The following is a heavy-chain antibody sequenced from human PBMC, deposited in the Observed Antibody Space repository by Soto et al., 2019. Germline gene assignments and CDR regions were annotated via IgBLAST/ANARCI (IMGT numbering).Heavy chain of an antibody. V-gene: IGHV4-39*01. CDR2: IYYGGST. J-gene: IGHJ3*02. CDR3: ARTVVDAFDI. CDR1: GGSISSSSYY. Sequence: QLQLQESGPGLVKPSETLSLTCTVSGGSISSSSYYWGWIRQPPGKGLEWVGSIYYGGSTYYNPSLKSRVTISVDTSKNQFSLKLSSVTAADTAVYYCARTVVDAFDIWGQGTMVTVSS.